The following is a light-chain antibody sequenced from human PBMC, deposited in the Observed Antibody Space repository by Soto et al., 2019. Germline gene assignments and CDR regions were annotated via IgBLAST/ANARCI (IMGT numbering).Light chain of an antibody. J-gene: IGKJ1*01. CDR2: GAS. V-gene: IGKV3-20*01. Sequence: EIVMTQSPATLSVSPGERGTLSCRASQSVSSNFLAWYQQKPGQAPRLLIYGASSRATGIPDRFSGSGPGTDFTLTISRLEPEDFAVYYCQQYGSSRTFGQGTKVDTK. CDR1: QSVSSNF. CDR3: QQYGSSRT.